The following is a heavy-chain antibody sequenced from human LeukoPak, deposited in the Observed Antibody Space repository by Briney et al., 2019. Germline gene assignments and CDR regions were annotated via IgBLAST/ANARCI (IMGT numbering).Heavy chain of an antibody. CDR2: ISAYNGNT. CDR1: GYTFTSYG. CDR3: ARVGTSSGIAVAGPVFDY. D-gene: IGHD6-19*01. Sequence: ASVKVSCKASGYTFTSYGISWVRQAPGQGLEWMGWISAYNGNTNYAQKLQGRVTMTTDTSTSTAYMELRSLRSDDTAVYYCARVGTSSGIAVAGPVFDYWGQGTLVTVSS. J-gene: IGHJ4*02. V-gene: IGHV1-18*04.